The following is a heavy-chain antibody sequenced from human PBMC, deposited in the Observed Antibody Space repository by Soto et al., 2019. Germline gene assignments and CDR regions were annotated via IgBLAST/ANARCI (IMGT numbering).Heavy chain of an antibody. D-gene: IGHD5-18*01. J-gene: IGHJ5*02. Sequence: PSETLSLTCTVSGGSITNGGYYWSWIRQHPGKGLEWIGHIFYSGSTNYNPALRSRVTMSVDTSKSQFSLKLSSVTAADTAVYYCAKDSGYNYGYFRWFDPWGQGTLVTVSS. V-gene: IGHV4-61*08. CDR3: AKDSGYNYGYFRWFDP. CDR1: GGSITNGGYY. CDR2: IFYSGST.